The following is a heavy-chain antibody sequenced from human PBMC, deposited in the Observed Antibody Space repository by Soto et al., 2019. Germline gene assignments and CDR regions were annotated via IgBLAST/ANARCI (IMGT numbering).Heavy chain of an antibody. D-gene: IGHD3-22*01. CDR1: GGTFSSYA. CDR2: IIPIFGTA. V-gene: IGHV1-69*13. CDR3: ARVDLVVEYYFDY. J-gene: IGHJ4*02. Sequence: SVKVSCKASGGTFSSYAISWVRQAPGQGLEWMGGIIPIFGTANYAQKFQGRVTITADESTSTAYMELSSLRSEDTAVYYCARVDLVVEYYFDYWGQGTLVTVSS.